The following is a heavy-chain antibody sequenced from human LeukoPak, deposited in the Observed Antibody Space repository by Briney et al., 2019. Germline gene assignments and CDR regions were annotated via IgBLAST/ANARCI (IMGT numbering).Heavy chain of an antibody. CDR3: AKLPIVVVVAANFGFDY. CDR2: ISGSGGST. J-gene: IGHJ4*02. V-gene: IGHV3-23*01. D-gene: IGHD2-15*01. CDR1: GFTFSSYA. Sequence: GGSLRLSCAASGFTFSSYAMSWDRQAPGKGLEWVSAISGSGGSTYYADSVKGRFTISRDNSKNTLYLQMNSLRAEDTAVYYCAKLPIVVVVAANFGFDYWGQGTLVTVSS.